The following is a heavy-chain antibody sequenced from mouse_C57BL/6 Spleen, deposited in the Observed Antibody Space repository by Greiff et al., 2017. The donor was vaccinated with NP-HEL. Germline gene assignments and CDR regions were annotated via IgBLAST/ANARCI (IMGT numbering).Heavy chain of an antibody. D-gene: IGHD2-10*02. V-gene: IGHV5-9*01. Sequence: DVKLVESGGGLVKPGGSLKLSCAASGFTFSSYTMSWVRQTPEKRLEWVATISGGGGNTYYPDSVKGRFTISRDNAKNTLYLQMSSLRSEDTALYYCARLGYGNYLFDYWGQGTTLTVSS. J-gene: IGHJ2*01. CDR1: GFTFSSYT. CDR2: ISGGGGNT. CDR3: ARLGYGNYLFDY.